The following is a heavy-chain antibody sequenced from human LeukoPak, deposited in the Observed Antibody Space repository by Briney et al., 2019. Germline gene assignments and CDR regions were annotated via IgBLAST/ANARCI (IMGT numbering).Heavy chain of an antibody. CDR2: INHSGST. J-gene: IGHJ4*02. D-gene: IGHD4-11*01. Sequence: SETLSLTCAVYGGSFSGYYWSWIRQPPGKGLEWIGEINHSGSTSYNPSLKSRVTISVDTSKNQFSLKLSSVTAADTAVYYCAPFPHSSSNYYYFDYWGQGTMHSVSS. V-gene: IGHV4-34*01. CDR3: APFPHSSSNYYYFDY. CDR1: GGSFSGYY.